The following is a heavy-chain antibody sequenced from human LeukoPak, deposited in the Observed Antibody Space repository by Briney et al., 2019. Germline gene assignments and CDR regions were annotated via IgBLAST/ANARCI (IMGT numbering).Heavy chain of an antibody. CDR3: TTANRLTRDSSGYYPDS. D-gene: IGHD3-22*01. V-gene: IGHV1-24*01. CDR1: GYTLTELS. Sequence: GASVKVSCGVSGYTLTELSTHWVRQAPGKGLEWMGGFDPEDGEAIYAQKFQGRVTMTEDTSTDTAYMELSSLRSEDTAVYYCTTANRLTRDSSGYYPDSWGQGTLVTVSS. J-gene: IGHJ5*02. CDR2: FDPEDGEA.